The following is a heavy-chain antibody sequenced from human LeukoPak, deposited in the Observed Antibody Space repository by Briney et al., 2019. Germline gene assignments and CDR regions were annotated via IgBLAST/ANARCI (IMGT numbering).Heavy chain of an antibody. CDR2: INHSGSI. J-gene: IGHJ4*02. V-gene: IGHV4-34*01. Sequence: SETLSLTCAVYGESFSGYYWSWIRQPPGKGLEWIGEINHSGSINYNPSLKSRVTVSVDTSKNQFSLKLSPVTAADTAVYYCASSYYYGSGSYRPFYFDYWGQGTLVTVSS. D-gene: IGHD3-10*01. CDR1: GESFSGYY. CDR3: ASSYYYGSGSYRPFYFDY.